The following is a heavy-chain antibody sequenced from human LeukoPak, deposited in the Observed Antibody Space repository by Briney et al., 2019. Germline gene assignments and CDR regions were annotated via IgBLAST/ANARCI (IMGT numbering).Heavy chain of an antibody. Sequence: GGSLRLSCGASGFTFSSYSMNWVRQAPGKGLEWVSSISSSSSYIYYADSVKGRFTISRDNAKNSLYLQMNSLRAEDTAVYYCARDAGYCSGGSCYYYGMDVWGQGTTVTVSS. D-gene: IGHD2-15*01. CDR3: ARDAGYCSGGSCYYYGMDV. CDR2: ISSSSSYI. V-gene: IGHV3-21*01. J-gene: IGHJ6*02. CDR1: GFTFSSYS.